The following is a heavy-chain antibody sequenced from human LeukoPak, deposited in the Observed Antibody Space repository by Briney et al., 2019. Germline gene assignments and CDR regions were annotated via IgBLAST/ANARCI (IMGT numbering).Heavy chain of an antibody. CDR3: STLAYCSGGRCYGFDY. CDR2: IESKTDGGAT. Sequence: GGSLRLSCVVSGLTFSNAWMTWVRQAPGKGLEWVGRIESKTDGGATDYAAPVKGRFTISRDDSKNTQYLQMNSLKTEDTAVYYCSTLAYCSGGRCYGFDYWGPGALVTVSS. J-gene: IGHJ4*02. D-gene: IGHD2-15*01. CDR1: GLTFSNAW. V-gene: IGHV3-15*04.